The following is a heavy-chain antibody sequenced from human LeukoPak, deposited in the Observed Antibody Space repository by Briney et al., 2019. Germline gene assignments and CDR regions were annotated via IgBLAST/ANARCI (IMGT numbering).Heavy chain of an antibody. CDR3: ARDWFHAIDY. D-gene: IGHD2/OR15-2a*01. CDR2: IRSDGSDT. J-gene: IGHJ4*02. CDR1: GFTFSDTW. V-gene: IGHV3-74*01. Sequence: GGSLRLSCAASGFTFSDTWMHWVRQAPGEGLVWVSRIRSDGSDTRYAESVKGRFTISRDNAKNTLYLQMNSLRAEDTAVYYCARDWFHAIDYWGQGTLVSVSS.